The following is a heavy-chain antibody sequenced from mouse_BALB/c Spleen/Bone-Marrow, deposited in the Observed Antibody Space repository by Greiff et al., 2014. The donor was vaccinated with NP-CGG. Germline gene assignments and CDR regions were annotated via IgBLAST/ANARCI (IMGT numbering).Heavy chain of an antibody. J-gene: IGHJ2*01. CDR3: AFGNYDFDY. Sequence: QVQLQQPGAELVRLGSSVKISCKASGYAFSSYWMNWVKQRPGQGLEWIGQIYPGDGDTNYSGKFKGKATLTADESSSTAYMQLSSLTSEDSAVYFCAFGNYDFDYWGQGTTLTVSS. CDR2: IYPGDGDT. D-gene: IGHD2-1*01. V-gene: IGHV1-80*01. CDR1: GYAFSSYW.